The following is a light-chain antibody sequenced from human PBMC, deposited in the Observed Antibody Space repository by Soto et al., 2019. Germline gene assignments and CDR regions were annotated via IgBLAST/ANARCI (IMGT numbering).Light chain of an antibody. J-gene: IGKJ3*01. CDR3: QQFGSSPGFT. Sequence: EIVLTQSPGTLSLSPGERATLSCRASQSINSRYLAWYQQKPCQAPRLLIYGASSRATGIPDRFSGSGSGTDFTRTISRLEPEDVAVYYCQQFGSSPGFTFGPGTKVDIK. CDR2: GAS. V-gene: IGKV3-20*01. CDR1: QSINSRY.